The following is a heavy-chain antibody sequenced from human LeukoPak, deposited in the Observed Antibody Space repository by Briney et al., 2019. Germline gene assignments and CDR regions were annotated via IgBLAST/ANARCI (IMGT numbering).Heavy chain of an antibody. D-gene: IGHD2/OR15-2a*01. CDR2: IYYSGST. CDR3: ARYFSWGVSAPTGMDV. J-gene: IGHJ6*02. CDR1: GGSISSYY. Sequence: SETLSLTCTVSGGSISSYYWSWIRQPPGKGLEWIGYIYYSGSTNYNPSLKSRVTISVDTSKNQFSLKLSSVTAADTAVYYCARYFSWGVSAPTGMDVWGQGTTVTVSS. V-gene: IGHV4-59*08.